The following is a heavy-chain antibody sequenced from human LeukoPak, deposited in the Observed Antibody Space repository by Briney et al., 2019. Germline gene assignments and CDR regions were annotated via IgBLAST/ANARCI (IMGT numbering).Heavy chain of an antibody. D-gene: IGHD2-21*02. CDR1: GFNFRSSA. J-gene: IGHJ4*02. Sequence: GDSLSLSCAASGFNFRSSAMIWVRQAPGMGLEWVSGISGSGESTCYADSVRGRFTISRDNYRDTLYLQMDSLRAEDSGVYFCVKGDIVVITAVWGDWGQGILVTVSS. CDR2: ISGSGEST. CDR3: VKGDIVVITAVWGD. V-gene: IGHV3-23*01.